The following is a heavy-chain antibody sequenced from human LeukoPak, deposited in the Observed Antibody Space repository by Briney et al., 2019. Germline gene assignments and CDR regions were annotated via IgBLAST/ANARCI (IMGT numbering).Heavy chain of an antibody. Sequence: GGSLRLSCAASGFTFSSYAMSWVRQAPGKGLEWVSAISGSGGSTYYADSVKGRFTISRDNAKNSLYLQMNSLRAEDTALYYCARDTGSDYSSSIHWGQGTLVTVSS. CDR1: GFTFSSYA. CDR3: ARDTGSDYSSSIH. J-gene: IGHJ4*02. D-gene: IGHD6-6*01. V-gene: IGHV3-23*01. CDR2: ISGSGGST.